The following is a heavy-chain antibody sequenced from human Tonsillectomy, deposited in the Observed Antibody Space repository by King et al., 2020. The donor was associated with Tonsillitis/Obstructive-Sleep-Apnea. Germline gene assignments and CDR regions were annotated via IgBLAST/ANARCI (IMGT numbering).Heavy chain of an antibody. CDR1: GGSFSGYY. D-gene: IGHD1-1*01. V-gene: IGHV4-34*01. CDR2: IDHSGST. Sequence: VQLQQWGAGLLKPSETLSLTCGVYGGSFSGYYWTWIRQTPGKGLECIGEIDHSGSTNSNPSLKSRVTVSVDTSKKQFSLNLNSVTAADTAVYYCARGSVEHDCAFDSWGQGTLVTVSS. J-gene: IGHJ4*02. CDR3: ARGSVEHDCAFDS.